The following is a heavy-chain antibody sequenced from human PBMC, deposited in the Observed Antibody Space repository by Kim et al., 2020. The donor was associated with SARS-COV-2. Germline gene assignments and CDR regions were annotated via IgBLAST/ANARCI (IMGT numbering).Heavy chain of an antibody. CDR3: ARTDIILIPNAPMQFDAFDL. Sequence: GGSLRLSCVASGFSFSNYGMHWVRQAPGKGLDWVAVIDYDGSYKYYGGSVKDRFTISRDNSKNTLYLQMTSLTAEDTAFYYFARTDIILIPNAPMQFDAFDLWGQGTLVTVSS. D-gene: IGHD2-2*01. CDR1: GFSFSNYG. J-gene: IGHJ3*01. CDR2: IDYDGSYK. V-gene: IGHV3-33*01.